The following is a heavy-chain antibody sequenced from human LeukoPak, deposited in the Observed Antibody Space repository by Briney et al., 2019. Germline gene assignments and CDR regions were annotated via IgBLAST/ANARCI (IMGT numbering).Heavy chain of an antibody. CDR3: ARVRGLCSTSCFGKNWFGP. CDR1: GFTFSSYW. D-gene: IGHD2-2*01. CDR2: IKQDGSEK. V-gene: IGHV3-7*01. Sequence: GGSLRLSCAASGFTFSSYWMSWVRQAPGKGLEWVANIKQDGSEKYYVDSVKGRFTISRDNAKNSLYLQMNSLRAEDTAVYYCARVRGLCSTSCFGKNWFGPWGQGTLVTVSS. J-gene: IGHJ5*02.